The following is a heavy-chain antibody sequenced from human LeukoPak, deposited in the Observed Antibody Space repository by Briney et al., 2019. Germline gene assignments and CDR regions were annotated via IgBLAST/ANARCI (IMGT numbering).Heavy chain of an antibody. D-gene: IGHD3-22*01. CDR2: IIPIFGTA. CDR3: ARPKGTYDSSGYYYQGFDY. V-gene: IGHV1-69*01. CDR1: GGTFSSYA. Sequence: SVKVSCKASGGTFSSYAISWARQAPGQGLELMGGIIPIFGTANYAQKFPGRVTITADESTSTAYMELSSLRSEDTAVYYCARPKGTYDSSGYYYQGFDYWGQGTLVTVSS. J-gene: IGHJ4*02.